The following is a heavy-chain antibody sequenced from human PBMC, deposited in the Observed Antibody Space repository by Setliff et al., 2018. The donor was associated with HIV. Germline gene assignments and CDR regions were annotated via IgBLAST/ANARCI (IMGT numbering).Heavy chain of an antibody. CDR2: VIPILDIT. CDR1: GDTFSNYG. D-gene: IGHD3-10*01. V-gene: IGHV1-69*10. CDR3: ARSQGNYSGSGQDYNAISAFDK. Sequence: SVKVSCKASGDTFSNYGLNWVRQAPGQGPEWMGGVIPILDITNYAQNFWGRLTISADESTSTTYMELKNLRSEDTAVYYCARSQGNYSGSGQDYNAISAFDKWGQGTLVTVSS. J-gene: IGHJ4*02.